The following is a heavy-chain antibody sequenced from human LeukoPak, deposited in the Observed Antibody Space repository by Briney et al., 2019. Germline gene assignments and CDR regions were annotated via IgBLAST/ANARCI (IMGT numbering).Heavy chain of an antibody. CDR1: GGSISSYY. V-gene: IGHV4-59*01. J-gene: IGHJ5*02. CDR2: IYYSGST. D-gene: IGHD5-18*01. CDR3: AGSSYSYGGGIWFDP. Sequence: SETLSLTCTASGGSISSYYWSWIRQPPGKGLEWIGYIYYSGSTNYSPSLKSRVTISVDTSKNQFSLKLSSVTAADTAVYYCAGSSYSYGGGIWFDPWGQGTLVTVPS.